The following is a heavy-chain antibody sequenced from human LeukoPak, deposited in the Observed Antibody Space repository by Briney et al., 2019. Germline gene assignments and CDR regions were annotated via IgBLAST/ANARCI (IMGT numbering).Heavy chain of an antibody. Sequence: PGGSLRLSCAASGFTFDDYGMSWVRQAPGKGLEWVSGINWNGGSTGYADSVKGRFTISRDNAKNSLYLQMNSLRAEDTALYHCARVEGYNWNFSYMDVWGKGTTVTVSS. CDR1: GFTFDDYG. D-gene: IGHD1-7*01. J-gene: IGHJ6*03. V-gene: IGHV3-20*01. CDR3: ARVEGYNWNFSYMDV. CDR2: INWNGGST.